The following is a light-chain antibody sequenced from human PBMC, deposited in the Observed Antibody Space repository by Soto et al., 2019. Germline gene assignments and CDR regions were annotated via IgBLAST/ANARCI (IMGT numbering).Light chain of an antibody. Sequence: EILMTQSPATLSVSPGERTTLSCRASQSVSSNLAWYQQKPGQAPRLLIHGASTRATGIPARFSGSGSGTEFTRTISSLQSEDFAVYYCQQYDSWPSFGLGTKLEIK. J-gene: IGKJ2*01. CDR1: QSVSSN. CDR2: GAS. V-gene: IGKV3-15*01. CDR3: QQYDSWPS.